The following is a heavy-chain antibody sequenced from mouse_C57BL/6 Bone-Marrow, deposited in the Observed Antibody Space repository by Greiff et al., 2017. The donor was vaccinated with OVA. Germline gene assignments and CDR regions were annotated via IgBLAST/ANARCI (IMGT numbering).Heavy chain of an antibody. CDR1: GFTFSSYA. V-gene: IGHV5-4*01. CDR2: ISDGGSYT. Sequence: EVKLVESGGGLVKPGGSLKLSCAASGFTFSSYAMSWVRQTPEKRLEWVATISDGGSYTYYPDNVKGRFTISRDNAKTNLYLQMSHLKSEDTAMYYCARDDWDWYFDVWGTGTTVTVAS. CDR3: ARDDWDWYFDV. D-gene: IGHD4-1*01. J-gene: IGHJ1*03.